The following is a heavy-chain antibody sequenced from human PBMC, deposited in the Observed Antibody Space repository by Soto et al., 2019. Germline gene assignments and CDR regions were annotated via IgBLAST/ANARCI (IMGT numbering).Heavy chain of an antibody. CDR3: ARDGIGGTGYRWFCDS. D-gene: IGHD2-8*02. V-gene: IGHV3-33*01. Sequence: QEHLVESGGGVVQPGRSLRLSCAASGSIFSGYGMHWVRQAPGKGLEWVAVIWYDGSNKYYADSVKGRFTISRDNSKNMLYLQMDSMRAEDTAVYYCARDGIGGTGYRWFCDSWGQGTMVPVSS. CDR2: IWYDGSNK. CDR1: GSIFSGYG. J-gene: IGHJ4*02.